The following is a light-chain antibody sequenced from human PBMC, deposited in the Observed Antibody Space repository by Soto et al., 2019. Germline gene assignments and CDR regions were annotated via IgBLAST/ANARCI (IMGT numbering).Light chain of an antibody. J-gene: IGKJ4*01. CDR3: QQDIRWSLT. V-gene: IGKV3-15*01. CDR2: SAS. Sequence: DIKMKKSPSTLSASIGDRATMSCRASQSVCSYLAWYRQKPGEAPNLLIYSASTRERGTPARFSGSGSGTEFTLTISSLQSDDFAVYYCQQDIRWSLTFGRGTKVDIK. CDR1: QSVCSY.